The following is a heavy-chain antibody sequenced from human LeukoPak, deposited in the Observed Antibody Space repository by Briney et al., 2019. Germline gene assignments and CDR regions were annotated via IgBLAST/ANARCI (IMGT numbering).Heavy chain of an antibody. V-gene: IGHV4-59*08. D-gene: IGHD1-26*01. J-gene: IGHJ4*02. CDR3: VKSGGYGLIDY. Sequence: PSETLSLTCTVSGVSISSYYWSWIRQPPGKGLEWIGYIYHSGSTNYNPSLKSRVTISIDTSKNQFSLRLNSVTAADTAMYYCVKSGGYGLIDYWGQGTLVTVSS. CDR2: IYHSGST. CDR1: GVSISSYY.